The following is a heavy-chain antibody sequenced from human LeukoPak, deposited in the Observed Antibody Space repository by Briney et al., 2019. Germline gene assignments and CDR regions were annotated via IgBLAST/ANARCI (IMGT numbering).Heavy chain of an antibody. V-gene: IGHV3-23*01. CDR3: AKVVLSENNFFYYYGMDV. CDR2: ISGSGFTT. J-gene: IGHJ6*02. Sequence: PGGSLRLSCAASGFSFSDYGMNWVRQAPGRGLKWVSGISGSGFTTYYADSVKGRFTISRDNSKNTLFLQMNSLRAGDTAVYYCAKVVLSENNFFYYYGMDVWGQGTTVTVSS. D-gene: IGHD1-20*01. CDR1: GFSFSDYG.